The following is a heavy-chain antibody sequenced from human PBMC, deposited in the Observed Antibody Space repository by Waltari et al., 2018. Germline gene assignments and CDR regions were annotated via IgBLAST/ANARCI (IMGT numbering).Heavy chain of an antibody. V-gene: IGHV3-49*03. CDR1: GFTFGDYA. J-gene: IGHJ4*02. CDR3: ATDFWSGYEWD. CDR2: IRKKAYGGTT. D-gene: IGHD3-3*01. Sequence: EVQLVESGGGLVQPGRSLRLSCTASGFTFGDYAMSWFRQAPGKGLEWVGFIRKKAYGGTTEYAAAVKGRFTISRDDSKSIAYLQMNSLRAEDTAVYYCATDFWSGYEWDWGQGTLVTVSS.